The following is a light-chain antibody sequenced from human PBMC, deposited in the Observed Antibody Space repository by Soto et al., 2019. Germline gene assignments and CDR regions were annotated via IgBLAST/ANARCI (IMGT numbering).Light chain of an antibody. CDR3: QVWDSSSDHTVV. J-gene: IGLJ2*01. Sequence: SYELTQPPSVSVAPGKTARITCGGNNIGIKSVHWYQQKPGQAPVLVIYYDSDRPSGIPERFSGSNSGNTATLTISRVEAGDEADYYCQVWDSSSDHTVVFGGGTKLTVL. V-gene: IGLV3-21*04. CDR1: NIGIKS. CDR2: YDS.